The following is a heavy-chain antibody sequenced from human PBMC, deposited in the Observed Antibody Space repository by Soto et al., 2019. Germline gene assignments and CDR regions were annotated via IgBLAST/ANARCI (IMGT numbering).Heavy chain of an antibody. CDR3: ARGRCTNGVCYTMPFDY. CDR2: ISYDGSNK. J-gene: IGHJ4*02. V-gene: IGHV3-30-3*01. Sequence: GGSLRRSCAASGFTFSSYAMHWVRQAPGKGLEWVAVISYDGSNKYYADSVKGRFTISRDNSKNTLYLQMNSLRAEDTAVYYCARGRCTNGVCYTMPFDYWGQGTLVTVSS. CDR1: GFTFSSYA. D-gene: IGHD2-8*01.